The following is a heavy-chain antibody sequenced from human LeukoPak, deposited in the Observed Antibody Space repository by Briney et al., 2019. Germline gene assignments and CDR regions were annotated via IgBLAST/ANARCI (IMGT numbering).Heavy chain of an antibody. Sequence: GGSLRLSCAASGFTFSDYYMSWIRQAPGKGLEWVSYISSSGSTIYYADSVKGRFTISRDNAKNSLYLQMNSLRAEDTAIYYCAKRDYPETSGYAPLFQHWGQGTLVTVSS. V-gene: IGHV3-11*01. CDR2: ISSSGSTI. J-gene: IGHJ1*01. CDR3: AKRDYPETSGYAPLFQH. CDR1: GFTFSDYY. D-gene: IGHD3-22*01.